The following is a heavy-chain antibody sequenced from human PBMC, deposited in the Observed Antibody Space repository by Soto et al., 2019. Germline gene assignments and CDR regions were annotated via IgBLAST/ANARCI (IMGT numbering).Heavy chain of an antibody. Sequence: QVQLVQSGAEVKKPGSSVKVSCKASGGTFSSYAISWVRQAPGQGLEWMGGIIPIFGTADYAQKFQGRVTSTADESTSTAYMELSSLRSADTAVYYCASHSGSSPEGRYYYGMDVWCQGTTVTVSS. J-gene: IGHJ6*02. CDR2: IIPIFGTA. CDR3: ASHSGSSPEGRYYYGMDV. D-gene: IGHD1-26*01. V-gene: IGHV1-69*12. CDR1: GGTFSSYA.